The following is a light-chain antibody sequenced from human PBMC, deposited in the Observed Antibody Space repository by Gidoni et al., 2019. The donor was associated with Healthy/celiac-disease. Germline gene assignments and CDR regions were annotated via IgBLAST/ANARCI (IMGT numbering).Light chain of an antibody. CDR2: AAS. V-gene: IGKV1-39*01. CDR1: QSISSH. CDR3: QQSYSTPRT. Sequence: DLPMTQSPSSLSASVGDRVTITCRASQSISSHLNWYQQKPGKAPKLLIYAASSLQSGVPSRFSGSGSATDFTLTISSLQPEDFATYYCQQSYSTPRTFGQGTKLEIK. J-gene: IGKJ2*01.